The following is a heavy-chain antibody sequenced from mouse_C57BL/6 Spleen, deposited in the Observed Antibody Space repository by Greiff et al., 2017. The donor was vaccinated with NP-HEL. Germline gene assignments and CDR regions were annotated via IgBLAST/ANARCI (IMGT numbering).Heavy chain of an antibody. CDR2: IYPSDSET. Sequence: QVQLKQSGAELVRPGSSVKLSCKASGYTFTSYWMDWVKQRPGQGLEWIGNIYPSDSETHYNQKFKDKATLTVDKSSSTAYMQLSSLTSEDSAVYYCARQEPYFDYWGQGTTLTVSS. CDR3: ARQEPYFDY. V-gene: IGHV1-61*01. CDR1: GYTFTSYW. J-gene: IGHJ2*01.